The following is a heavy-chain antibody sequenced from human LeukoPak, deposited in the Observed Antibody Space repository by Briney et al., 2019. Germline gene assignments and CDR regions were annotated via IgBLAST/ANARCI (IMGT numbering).Heavy chain of an antibody. J-gene: IGHJ5*02. CDR2: INPSGGST. CDR1: GYTFTGYY. V-gene: IGHV1-46*01. D-gene: IGHD2-15*01. CDR3: ARGDIVVVVAATFPFDP. Sequence: ASVKVSCKASGYTFTGYYMHWVRQAPGQGLEWMGIINPSGGSTSYAQKFQGRVTMTRDTSTSTVYMELSSLRSEDTAVYYCARGDIVVVVAATFPFDPWGQGTLVTVSS.